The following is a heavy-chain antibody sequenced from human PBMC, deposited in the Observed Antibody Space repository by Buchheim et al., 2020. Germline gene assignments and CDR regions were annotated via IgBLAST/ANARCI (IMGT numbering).Heavy chain of an antibody. CDR1: GGSISSSNW. Sequence: QVQLQESGPGLVKPSGTLSLTCAVSGGSISSSNWWSWVRQPPGKGLEWIGEIYHSGSTNYNPSLKSRVTISVDKSKNQFSPKLSSVTAADTAVYYCARERGGSDIVVVPAAMGYYYYGMDVWGQGTT. V-gene: IGHV4-4*02. J-gene: IGHJ6*02. CDR3: ARERGGSDIVVVPAAMGYYYYGMDV. CDR2: IYHSGST. D-gene: IGHD2-2*01.